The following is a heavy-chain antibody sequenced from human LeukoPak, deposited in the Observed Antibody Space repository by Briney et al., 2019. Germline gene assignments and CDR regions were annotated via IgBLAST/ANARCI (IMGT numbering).Heavy chain of an antibody. D-gene: IGHD3-10*01. CDR3: AKELPSDYYGSGSLTFDI. J-gene: IGHJ3*02. V-gene: IGHV3-23*01. CDR1: GFTLSTSG. CDR2: ISDTGGT. Sequence: GGSLRLSCAASGFTLSTSGMSWVRQAPGKGLECVSVISDTGGTCYADSVKGRFTISRDNSKNTLYLQMNSLRAEDTAVYYCAKELPSDYYGSGSLTFDIWGQGTMVTVSS.